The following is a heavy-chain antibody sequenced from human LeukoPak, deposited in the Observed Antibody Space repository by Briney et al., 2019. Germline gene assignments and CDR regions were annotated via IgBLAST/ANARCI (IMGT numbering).Heavy chain of an antibody. D-gene: IGHD6-19*01. J-gene: IGHJ5*02. CDR1: GGSMITYY. Sequence: PSETLSLTCTVSGGSMITYYWSWIRQPAGKGLEWIGRIYSSGSTNYNPSLKSRVTMSVDTSKNQFSLNLTSVTAADTAMYYCARGGWYTWFDPWGQGAQVTVSS. CDR2: IYSSGST. V-gene: IGHV4-4*07. CDR3: ARGGWYTWFDP.